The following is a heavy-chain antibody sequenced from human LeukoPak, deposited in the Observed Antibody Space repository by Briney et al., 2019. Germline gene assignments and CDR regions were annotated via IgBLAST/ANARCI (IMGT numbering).Heavy chain of an antibody. CDR1: GFTFSSYE. V-gene: IGHV3-48*03. CDR3: AREETDAFDI. J-gene: IGHJ3*02. CDR2: ISSGGSTI. Sequence: GGSLRLSCAASGFTFSSYEMNWVRQAPGKGLEWVSYISSGGSTIYYADSVKGRFTISRDNAKKPLYLEMNSLRAEDTAVYYCAREETDAFDIWGQGTMVTVSS.